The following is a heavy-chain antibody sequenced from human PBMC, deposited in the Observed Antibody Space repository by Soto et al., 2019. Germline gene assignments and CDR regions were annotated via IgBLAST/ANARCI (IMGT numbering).Heavy chain of an antibody. J-gene: IGHJ4*02. Sequence: SETLSLTCTVSGDSVSSGSYYWSWIRQPPGKGLEWIGYIYYSGSTKYNPSLKSRVTTSVDRSKNQFFLKLTSVTAADTAVYYCASYYDFWSGYYIWGQGTLVTVSS. D-gene: IGHD3-3*01. CDR3: ASYYDFWSGYYI. CDR1: GDSVSSGSYY. V-gene: IGHV4-61*01. CDR2: IYYSGST.